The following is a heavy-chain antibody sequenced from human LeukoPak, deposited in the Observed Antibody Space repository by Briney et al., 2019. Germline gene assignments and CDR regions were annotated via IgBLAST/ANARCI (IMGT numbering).Heavy chain of an antibody. CDR2: INPNSGDT. CDR3: ARWGELTGVGN. V-gene: IGHV1-2*02. Sequence: ASVKVSCKASGYTFTGFFMNWVRQAPGQGLESMGRINPNSGDTSYAQKFQGRVTMTRDTSITTAYMDLSSLTSDDTAMYYCARWGELTGVGNWGQGTLVTVSS. D-gene: IGHD1-7*01. J-gene: IGHJ4*02. CDR1: GYTFTGFF.